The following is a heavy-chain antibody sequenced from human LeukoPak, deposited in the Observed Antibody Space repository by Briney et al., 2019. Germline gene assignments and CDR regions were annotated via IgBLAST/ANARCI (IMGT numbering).Heavy chain of an antibody. V-gene: IGHV5-51*01. J-gene: IGHJ4*02. Sequence: GESLKISCKASGYSFTPYWIGWVRQMPGKGLEWVGIIYPRDSDTRYSPSFEGQVTISADKSISTAYLHWSSLKASDTAMYYWARRSGTYDPPGYWGQGTLVTVSS. CDR3: ARRSGTYDPPGY. CDR1: GYSFTPYW. D-gene: IGHD3-3*01. CDR2: IYPRDSDT.